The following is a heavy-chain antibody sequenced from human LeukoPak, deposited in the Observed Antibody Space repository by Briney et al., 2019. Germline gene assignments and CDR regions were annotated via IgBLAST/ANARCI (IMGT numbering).Heavy chain of an antibody. CDR1: GYTFTGYY. V-gene: IGHV1-2*02. CDR2: INPNSGGT. J-gene: IGHJ4*02. CDR3: ARRYSSSWSNFDY. D-gene: IGHD6-13*01. Sequence: ASVKVSCKASGYTFTGYYMHWVRQAPGQGLEWMGWINPNSGGTNYAQKFQGRVTMTRDTSISTAYMELSRLRSDDTAVYYCARRYSSSWSNFDYWGQGTLVTVSS.